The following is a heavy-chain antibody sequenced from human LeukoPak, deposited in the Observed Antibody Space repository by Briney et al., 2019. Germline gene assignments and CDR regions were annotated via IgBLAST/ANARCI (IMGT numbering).Heavy chain of an antibody. D-gene: IGHD3-22*01. Sequence: GGSLRLSCAASGFTFSSYWMHWVRQAPGKGLVWVSHIKADGSSTNYAESVKGRFTISRDNAKNTVYLQMNSLRAEDTAVYYCARVADSSGYIYYYYYMDVWGKGTTVTVSS. V-gene: IGHV3-74*01. CDR1: GFTFSSYW. J-gene: IGHJ6*03. CDR2: IKADGSST. CDR3: ARVADSSGYIYYYYYMDV.